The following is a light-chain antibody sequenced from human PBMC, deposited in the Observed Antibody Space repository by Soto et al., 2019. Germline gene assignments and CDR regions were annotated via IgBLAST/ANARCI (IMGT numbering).Light chain of an antibody. CDR2: AAS. Sequence: DSQMTQSPSSRSASVVGIVTITFRASQGISNYLAWYQQKPGKVPKLLIYAASTLQSGVPSRFSGSGSGTDFTLTISSLQPEDVATYYCQKYNSAPLFGGGTKVDNK. V-gene: IGKV1-27*01. CDR1: QGISNY. J-gene: IGKJ4*01. CDR3: QKYNSAPL.